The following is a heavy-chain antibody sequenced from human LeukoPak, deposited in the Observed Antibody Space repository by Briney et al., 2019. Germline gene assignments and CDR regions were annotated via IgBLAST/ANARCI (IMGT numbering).Heavy chain of an antibody. CDR3: ARGGYDGSCNY. V-gene: IGHV4-34*01. D-gene: IGHD5-12*01. CDR2: INHSGST. J-gene: IGHJ4*02. CDR1: GGSFSGYY. Sequence: SETLSLTCAVYGGSFSGYYWSWIRQPPGKGLEWIGEINHSGSTNYNPSLKSRVTISVDTSKNQFPLKLSSVTAADTAVYYCARGGYDGSCNYWGQGTLVTVSS.